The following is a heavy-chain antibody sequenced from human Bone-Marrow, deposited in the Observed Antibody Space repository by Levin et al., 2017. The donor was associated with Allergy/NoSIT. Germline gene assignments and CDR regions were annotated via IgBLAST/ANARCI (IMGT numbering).Heavy chain of an antibody. CDR1: GFTFSSYA. CDR3: AKGSSGWYGGPPAMSIYYYYYGMDV. Sequence: GESLKISCAASGFTFSSYAMSWVRQAPGKGLEWVSAISGSGGSTYYADSVKGRFTISRDNSKNTLYLQMNSLRAEDTAVYYCAKGSSGWYGGPPAMSIYYYYYGMDVWGQGTTVTVSS. CDR2: ISGSGGST. J-gene: IGHJ6*02. V-gene: IGHV3-23*01. D-gene: IGHD6-19*01.